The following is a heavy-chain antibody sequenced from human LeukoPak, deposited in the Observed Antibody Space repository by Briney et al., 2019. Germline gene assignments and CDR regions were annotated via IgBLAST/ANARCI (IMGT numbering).Heavy chain of an antibody. Sequence: GRSLRLSCAASGFTFRAYGMHWVRQAPGKGLEWLAIISYDGSNTYYADSVKGRFTISRDNSKNTLYLQMDSLRAEDTAVYYCAKEGDISSSWYLSNYFDYWGREPWSPSPQ. CDR1: GFTFRAYG. D-gene: IGHD6-13*01. CDR3: AKEGDISSSWYLSNYFDY. J-gene: IGHJ4*02. V-gene: IGHV3-30*18. CDR2: ISYDGSNT.